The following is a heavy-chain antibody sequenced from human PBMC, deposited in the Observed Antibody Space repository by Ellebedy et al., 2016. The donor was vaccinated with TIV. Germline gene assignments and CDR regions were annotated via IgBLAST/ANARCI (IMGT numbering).Heavy chain of an antibody. CDR1: GGSFSGYY. V-gene: IGHV4-31*03. J-gene: IGHJ4*02. CDR3: ARAGLITGNDY. D-gene: IGHD1-14*01. Sequence: SETLSLTXTVYGGSFSGYYWSWTRQHPGKGLEWIGYIYYSGSTYYDPSLESRVSISVDTSKNQFSLKLSSVTAADTAVYYCARAGLITGNDYWGQGILVTVSS. CDR2: IYYSGST.